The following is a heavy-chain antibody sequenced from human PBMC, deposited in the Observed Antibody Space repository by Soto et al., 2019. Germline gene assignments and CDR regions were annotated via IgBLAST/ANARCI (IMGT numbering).Heavy chain of an antibody. CDR3: AREEVGATTRFDY. CDR1: GFTVCSNY. Sequence: EVQLVESGGGLVPPGGSLRLSCAASGFTVCSNYMSSVRQAPGKGLAWVAVIYSGGSTYYADSVKCRFTISRDNSKNPLYLQMNSLRAEDTAVYYCAREEVGATTRFDYRGQGTLVTVSS. V-gene: IGHV3-66*01. CDR2: IYSGGST. D-gene: IGHD1-26*01. J-gene: IGHJ4*02.